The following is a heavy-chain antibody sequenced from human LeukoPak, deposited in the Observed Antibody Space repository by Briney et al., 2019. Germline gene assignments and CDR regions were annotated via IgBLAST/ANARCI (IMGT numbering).Heavy chain of an antibody. J-gene: IGHJ4*02. CDR2: IWYDGSNE. CDR3: ARVGYSGYDYDY. Sequence: GRSLRLSCAVSGFSFSSYGMHWVLQAPGKGLEWVAVIWYDGSNENYPDSVKSRFSISRDNSKNTLYLQMNSLRAEDTAVYYCARVGYSGYDYDYWGQGTLVTVSS. V-gene: IGHV3-33*01. CDR1: GFSFSSYG. D-gene: IGHD5-12*01.